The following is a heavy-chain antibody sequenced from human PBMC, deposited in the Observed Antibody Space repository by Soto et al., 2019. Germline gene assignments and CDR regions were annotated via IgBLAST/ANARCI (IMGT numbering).Heavy chain of an antibody. J-gene: IGHJ4*02. V-gene: IGHV4-61*01. CDR1: GCSVIIFSYY. CDR2: IYYSWST. CDR3: ARDGRDFDY. Sequence: PAETLSVTCTVSGCSVIIFSYYWSWILQPPGKGLEWIGYIYYSWSTNYNPSLKSRVTISVDTSKNQFSLKLSSVTAADTAVYYCARDGRDFDYWGQGTLVTVSS.